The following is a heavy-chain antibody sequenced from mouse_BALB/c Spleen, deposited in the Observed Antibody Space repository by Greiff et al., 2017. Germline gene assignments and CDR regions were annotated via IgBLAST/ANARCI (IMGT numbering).Heavy chain of an antibody. D-gene: IGHD3-3*01. Sequence: EVQLQQSGPGLVKPSQSLSLTCSVTGYSITSGYYWNWIRQFPGNKLEWMGYISYDGSNNSNPSLKNRISITRDTSKNQFFLKLNSVTTEDTATYYCARVGTGYFDYWGQGTTLTVSS. CDR1: GYSITSGYY. CDR3: ARVGTGYFDY. V-gene: IGHV3-6*02. J-gene: IGHJ2*01. CDR2: ISYDGSN.